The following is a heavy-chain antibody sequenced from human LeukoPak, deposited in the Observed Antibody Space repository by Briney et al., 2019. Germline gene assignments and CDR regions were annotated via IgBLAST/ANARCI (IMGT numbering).Heavy chain of an antibody. CDR2: NNWNGVSA. Sequence: GSLRLSCAASGLTLYDYGMNGVRPVGPPGRGWVSGNNWNGVSATYADCVRGRFTISRDNAKNSLFLQMHSLRVEDTALYYCARDFRYYMDVWGKGTTVTVSS. J-gene: IGHJ6*03. V-gene: IGHV3-20*04. CDR3: ARDFRYYMDV. CDR1: GLTLYDYG.